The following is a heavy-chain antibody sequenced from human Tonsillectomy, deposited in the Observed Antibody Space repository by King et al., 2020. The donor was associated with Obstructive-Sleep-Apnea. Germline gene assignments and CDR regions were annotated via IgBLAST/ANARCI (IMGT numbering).Heavy chain of an antibody. CDR3: AKVAHSTSWYYCMDV. V-gene: IGHV3-9*01. CDR2: IIWDGGNI. CDR1: VFTFDDYA. D-gene: IGHD2-2*01. Sequence: VQLVESGGDLVQPGRSLRLSCAVSVFTFDDYAMHWVRQAPGKGLEWVSGIIWDGGNIGYADSVKGRFTISRDNAKNSLYLQMNSLRAEDTALYYCAKVAHSTSWYYCMDVWGQGTTVTVSS. J-gene: IGHJ6*02.